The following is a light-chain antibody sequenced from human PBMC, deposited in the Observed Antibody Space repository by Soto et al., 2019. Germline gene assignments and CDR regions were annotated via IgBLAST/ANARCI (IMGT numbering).Light chain of an antibody. CDR1: SSDIGFYNY. V-gene: IGLV2-14*01. CDR3: SSYTNTSPLYV. Sequence: QSALTQPASVSGSPGQSITISCTGTSSDIGFYNYVSWYQQHPGNAPRLIIFEVAKRPSGVSSRFSGSKSGNTASLTISGLQAEDEADYHCSSYTNTSPLYVFGTGTQLTVL. CDR2: EVA. J-gene: IGLJ1*01.